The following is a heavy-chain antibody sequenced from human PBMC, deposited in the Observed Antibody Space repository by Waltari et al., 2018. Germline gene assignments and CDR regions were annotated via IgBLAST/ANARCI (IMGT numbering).Heavy chain of an antibody. J-gene: IGHJ4*02. CDR1: GFTFSSYS. CDR2: ISGSSSTI. V-gene: IGHV3-48*01. Sequence: EVQLVESGGGLVQPGGSLRLSCGVSGFTFSSYSMNWVRQAQGKGLEWVSYISGSSSTIYYADSVKGRFTIARDNAKNSMHLQMSSLRAEDTAVYYCATAARRRDVGDLSWGQGTLVTVSS. CDR3: ATAARRRDVGDLS. D-gene: IGHD3-16*02.